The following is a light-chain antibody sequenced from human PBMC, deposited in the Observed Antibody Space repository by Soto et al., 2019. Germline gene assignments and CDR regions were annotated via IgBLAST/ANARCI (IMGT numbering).Light chain of an antibody. J-gene: IGLJ1*01. CDR2: DDN. V-gene: IGLV1-51*01. CDR3: GSWDSSLSAYV. CDR1: SSNIGGNS. Sequence: QSVLTQPPSVSAAPGQKDTISCSGSSSNIGGNSVSWYQQLPGTAHKLLIYDDNKRPSGIPDRFSGSKSGTSATLGITGFQTGDEADYYCGSWDSSLSAYVFXTGTKVTV.